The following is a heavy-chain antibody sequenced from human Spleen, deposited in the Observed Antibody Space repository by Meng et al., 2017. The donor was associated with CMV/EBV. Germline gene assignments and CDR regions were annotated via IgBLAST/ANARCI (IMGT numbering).Heavy chain of an antibody. D-gene: IGHD4-11*01. CDR3: ARVRYTNYGYYFDY. J-gene: IGHJ4*02. CDR2: FYYSGST. Sequence: SETLSLTCTVAGGSISSSGYYWGWIRQPPGKGLEWIGSFYYSGSTYYNPSLKSRVTISVDTSKNQFSLKLSSVTAADTAVYYCARVRYTNYGYYFDYWGQGTPVTVSS. V-gene: IGHV4-39*07. CDR1: GGSISSSGYY.